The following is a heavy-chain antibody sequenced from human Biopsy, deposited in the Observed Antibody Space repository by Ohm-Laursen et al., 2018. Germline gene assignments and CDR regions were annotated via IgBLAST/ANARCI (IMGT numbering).Heavy chain of an antibody. V-gene: IGHV1-46*01. CDR2: ISPSGATT. Sequence: ASVKVSCKISGNTFATYHIHWVRQAPGQGLEWMGAISPSGATTSFSQKFQGRITMTRDTSTGTVYMDLNSLGSEDTAVYYCARAGVGSDGTDSYYYGMDVWGPGTTVTVSS. D-gene: IGHD5-24*01. CDR3: ARAGVGSDGTDSYYYGMDV. CDR1: GNTFATYH. J-gene: IGHJ6*02.